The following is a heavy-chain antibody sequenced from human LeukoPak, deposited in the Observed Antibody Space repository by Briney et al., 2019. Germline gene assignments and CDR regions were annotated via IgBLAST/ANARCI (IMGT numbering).Heavy chain of an antibody. CDR2: IYHTGSA. CDR3: ARANDRGGTSPLDY. Sequence: RPSETLSLTCGVSNYYISSGSDWSWIRQPPGEGLGWIGSIYHTGSAYYSSSLQSRVTISVDTSKNQFSVKLSSVTAADTAVYYCARANDRGGTSPLDYWGQGTLATVSS. D-gene: IGHD2-2*01. V-gene: IGHV4-38-2*01. J-gene: IGHJ4*02. CDR1: NYYISSGSD.